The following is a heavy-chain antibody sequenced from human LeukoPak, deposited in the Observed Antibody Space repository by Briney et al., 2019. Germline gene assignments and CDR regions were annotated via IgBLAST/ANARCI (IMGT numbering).Heavy chain of an antibody. CDR3: ARVGPVVVAAATQIPPYYGMDV. D-gene: IGHD2-15*01. J-gene: IGHJ6*02. Sequence: ASVKVSCKASGYTFTGYYMHWVRQAPGQGLEWMGWINPNSGGTNYAQKFQGRVTMTRDTSISTAYMELSRLRSDDTAVYHCARVGPVVVAAATQIPPYYGMDVWGQGTTVTVSS. CDR1: GYTFTGYY. CDR2: INPNSGGT. V-gene: IGHV1-2*02.